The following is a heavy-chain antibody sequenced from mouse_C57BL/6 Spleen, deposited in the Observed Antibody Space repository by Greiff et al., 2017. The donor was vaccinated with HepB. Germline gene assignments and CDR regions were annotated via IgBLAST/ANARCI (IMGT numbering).Heavy chain of an antibody. Sequence: QVQLQQSGAELVRPGTSVKMSCKASGYTFTNYWIGWAKQRPGHGLEWIGDIYPGGGYTNYNETFKGKATLTADKSSSTAYMQFSSLTSEDSAIYYCARSKLGRDFDVWGTGTTVTVSS. D-gene: IGHD4-1*01. CDR3: ARSKLGRDFDV. CDR1: GYTFTNYW. V-gene: IGHV1-63*01. CDR2: IYPGGGYT. J-gene: IGHJ1*03.